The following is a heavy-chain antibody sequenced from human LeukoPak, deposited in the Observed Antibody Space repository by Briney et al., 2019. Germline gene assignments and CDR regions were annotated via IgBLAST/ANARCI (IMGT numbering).Heavy chain of an antibody. CDR1: GFTFSSYS. Sequence: PGGSLRLSCAASGFTFSSYSMNWVRQAPGKGLEWVSVIYSGGSTYYADSVKGRFTISRDNSKNTLYLQMNSLRAEDTAVYYCARDHYDSSGYSNYWGQGTLVTVSS. D-gene: IGHD3-22*01. CDR3: ARDHYDSSGYSNY. J-gene: IGHJ4*02. CDR2: IYSGGST. V-gene: IGHV3-53*01.